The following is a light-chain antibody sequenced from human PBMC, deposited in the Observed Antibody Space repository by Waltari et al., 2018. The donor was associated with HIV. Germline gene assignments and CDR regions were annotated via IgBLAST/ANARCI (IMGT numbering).Light chain of an antibody. Sequence: QSALTQPASVSGSPGQSITISCTGTSSDVVGYNYVYWYQQHPGKAPKRMIYEVSNRPSGVSNRFSGSKSGNTASLTISGLQAEDEADYYCSSYTSSSTLVFGGGTKLTVL. CDR3: SSYTSSSTLV. CDR2: EVS. CDR1: SSDVVGYNY. V-gene: IGLV2-14*01. J-gene: IGLJ2*01.